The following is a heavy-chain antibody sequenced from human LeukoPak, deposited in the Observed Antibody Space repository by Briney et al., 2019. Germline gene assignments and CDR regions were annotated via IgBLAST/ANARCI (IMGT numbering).Heavy chain of an antibody. D-gene: IGHD3-22*01. Sequence: ASVKVSCKASGYTFTSYGISWVRQAPGQGLEWMGWISAYNGDTHYAQKLQGRVTMTTDTSTSTVYMELRSLRSDDTAVYYCARGSPPRRNYDSRGYYSYYFDYWGQGTLVTVSS. V-gene: IGHV1-18*01. J-gene: IGHJ4*02. CDR1: GYTFTSYG. CDR2: ISAYNGDT. CDR3: ARGSPPRRNYDSRGYYSYYFDY.